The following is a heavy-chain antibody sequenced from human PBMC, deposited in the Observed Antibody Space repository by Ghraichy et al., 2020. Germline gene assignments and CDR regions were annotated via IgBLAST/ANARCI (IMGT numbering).Heavy chain of an antibody. CDR3: ARGYYDSSGYYYDGFDP. CDR2: INHSGST. D-gene: IGHD3-22*01. V-gene: IGHV4-34*01. Sequence: SETLSLTCAVYGGSFSGYYWSWIRQPPGKGLEWIGDINHSGSTNYNPSLKSRVTISVDTSKNQFSLKLSSVTAADTAVYYCARGYYDSSGYYYDGFDPWGQGTLVTVSS. CDR1: GGSFSGYY. J-gene: IGHJ5*02.